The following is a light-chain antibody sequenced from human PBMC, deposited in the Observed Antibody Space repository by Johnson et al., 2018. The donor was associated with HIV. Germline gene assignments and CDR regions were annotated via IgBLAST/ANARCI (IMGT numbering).Light chain of an antibody. V-gene: IGLV1-51*02. CDR3: GTWDSSLSGLYV. J-gene: IGLJ1*01. CDR1: SSNIGNNY. CDR2: ENN. Sequence: QSVLTQPPSVSAAPGQKVTISCSGSSSNIGNNYVSWYQQLPGTAPKLLIYENNKRPSGIPDRFSGSKSGTSATLGITGLQTWDEADYYCGTWDSSLSGLYVFGTGTKVTVL.